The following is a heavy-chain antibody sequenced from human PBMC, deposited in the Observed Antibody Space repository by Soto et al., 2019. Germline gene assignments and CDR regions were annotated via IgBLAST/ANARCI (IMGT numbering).Heavy chain of an antibody. V-gene: IGHV3-7*01. CDR3: ASDAAFNRFDY. J-gene: IGHJ4*02. CDR1: GFSFSSSW. CDR2: INLDGTTT. Sequence: EVQLVESGGGLVQPGGSLRLSCAGSGFSFSSSWMTWVRQAPGNGLEWLANINLDGTTTNYVDSVKGRVTVSRDNAKKSLFMQMNSPRVEDTVVSYCASDAAFNRFDYWGQGTLVTVSS. D-gene: IGHD6-13*01.